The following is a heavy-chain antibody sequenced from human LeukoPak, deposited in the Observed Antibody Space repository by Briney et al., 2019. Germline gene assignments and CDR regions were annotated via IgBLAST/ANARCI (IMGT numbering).Heavy chain of an antibody. V-gene: IGHV7-4-1*02. D-gene: IGHD1-26*01. CDR3: ARASTPKVGATIYYFDY. J-gene: IGHJ4*02. Sequence: ASVKVSCKASGYTFTSYILNWVRQAPGQGLECMGWINTNTGNPTYAQGFTGRFVFSLDTSVSTAYLQISSLKAEDTALYYCARASTPKVGATIYYFDYWGQGTLVTISS. CDR2: INTNTGNP. CDR1: GYTFTSYI.